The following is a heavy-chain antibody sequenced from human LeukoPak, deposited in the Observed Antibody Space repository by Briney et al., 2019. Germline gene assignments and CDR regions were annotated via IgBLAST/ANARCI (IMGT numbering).Heavy chain of an antibody. V-gene: IGHV3-30*04. CDR2: ISYDGSNK. J-gene: IGHJ6*02. CDR1: GFTFSSYA. CDR3: ARDPNYCSSTSCTRYYGMDV. Sequence: GRSLRLSCAASGFTFSSYAMHWVRQAPGKGLEWVAVISYDGSNKYYADSVKGLFTISRDNSKNTLYLQMNSLRAEDTAVYYFARDPNYCSSTSCTRYYGMDVWGQGTTVTVSS. D-gene: IGHD2-2*01.